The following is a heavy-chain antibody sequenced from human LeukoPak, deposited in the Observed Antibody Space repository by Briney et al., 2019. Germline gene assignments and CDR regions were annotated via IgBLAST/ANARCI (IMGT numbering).Heavy chain of an antibody. Sequence: GGSLRLSCTASGFTFGDYAMSWVRQAPGKGLEWVGFIRSKAYGGTTEYAASVKCRFTISRDDSKSIAYLQMNSLKTEDTAVYYCTRGSSSSWYIFQHWGQGTLVTVSS. J-gene: IGHJ1*01. CDR1: GFTFGDYA. CDR2: IRSKAYGGTT. CDR3: TRGSSSSWYIFQH. D-gene: IGHD6-13*01. V-gene: IGHV3-49*04.